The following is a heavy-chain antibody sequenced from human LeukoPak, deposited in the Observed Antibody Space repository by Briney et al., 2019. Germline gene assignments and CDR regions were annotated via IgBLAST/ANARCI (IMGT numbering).Heavy chain of an antibody. CDR1: GFTFSSYA. CDR3: AKEGGSGWSYFDY. D-gene: IGHD6-19*01. J-gene: IGHJ4*02. Sequence: PGGSLRLSCAASGFTFSSYATSWVRQAPGKGLEWVSGISVSAGTTYYADSVKGRFTISRDNSRNTLFLQMNSLRADDTAVYFCAKEGGSGWSYFDYWGQGTLVTVSS. V-gene: IGHV3-23*01. CDR2: ISVSAGTT.